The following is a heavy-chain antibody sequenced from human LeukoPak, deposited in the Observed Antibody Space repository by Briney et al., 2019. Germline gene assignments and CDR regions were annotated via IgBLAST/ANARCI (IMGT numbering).Heavy chain of an antibody. D-gene: IGHD3-9*01. J-gene: IGHJ3*02. V-gene: IGHV3-21*01. CDR1: GFTFSSYS. Sequence: GGSLRLSCAASGFTFSSYSMNWVRQAPGKGLEWVSSISSSSSYIYYADSVKGRFTISRDNAKNSLYLQMNSLRAEDMAVYYCARDIGAYYDILTDAFDIWGQGTMVTVSS. CDR3: ARDIGAYYDILTDAFDI. CDR2: ISSSSSYI.